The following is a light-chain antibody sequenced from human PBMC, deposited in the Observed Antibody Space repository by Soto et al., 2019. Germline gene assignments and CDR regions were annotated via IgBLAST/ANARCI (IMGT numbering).Light chain of an antibody. CDR1: YSNVGDNT. CDR3: AAWDDIRNTYV. Sequence: SALTHPPSASGAPGEVVTISCSGSYSNVGDNTVDWYQHLPGSAPKLLIYKNDQRPSGIPDQFSASKSGTSASLAISGLQSGHEADYYCAAWDDIRNTYVFGTGTKVTVL. CDR2: KND. V-gene: IGLV1-44*01. J-gene: IGLJ1*01.